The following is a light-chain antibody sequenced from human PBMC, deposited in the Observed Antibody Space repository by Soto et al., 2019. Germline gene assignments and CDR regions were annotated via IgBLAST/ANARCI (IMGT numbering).Light chain of an antibody. CDR2: DVS. CDR3: SSYTSSSTYV. V-gene: IGLV2-14*01. CDR1: SSDFGSYKY. Sequence: QSVLTQPASVSGSPGQSITISCTGTSSDFGSYKYVSWYQQHPGKAPKLMIHDVSNRPSGVSNRFSGSKSGNTASLTISGLQAEDEAGYYCSSYTSSSTYVFGTGTKVTVL. J-gene: IGLJ1*01.